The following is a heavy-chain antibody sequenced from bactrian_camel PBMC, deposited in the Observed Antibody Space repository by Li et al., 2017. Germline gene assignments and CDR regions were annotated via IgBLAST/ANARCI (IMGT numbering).Heavy chain of an antibody. CDR2: ITSQDVE. CDR1: GLTFDDSD. J-gene: IGHJ4*01. D-gene: IGHD1*01. V-gene: IGHV3S66*01. Sequence: DVQLVESGGGLVQPGGSLRLSCTVTGLTFDDSDMAWYRQAPGDECKLVSTITSQDVEWYTDAVKGRFSISKDNDKKTLYLQMDSLRPEDSAMYYCAADYRRGWSCSVGRREFNNWGQGTQVTVS. CDR3: AADYRRGWSCSVGRREFNN.